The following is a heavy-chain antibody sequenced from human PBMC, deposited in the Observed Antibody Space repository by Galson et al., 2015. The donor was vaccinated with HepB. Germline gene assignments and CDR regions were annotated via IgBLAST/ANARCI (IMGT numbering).Heavy chain of an antibody. V-gene: IGHV1-8*01. D-gene: IGHD3-3*01. CDR2: MNYDSGNT. CDR1: GTTFTNYD. CDR3: ARLRSIFSDFENKKSLQY. J-gene: IGHJ1*01. Sequence: SVTVSCKASGTTFTNYDINWVRQATGQGLEWMGWMNYDSGNTGYAQKFQGRVTMTRDTSISTVYMELSGLRSEDTAVYYCARLRSIFSDFENKKSLQYWGQGTLVTVSS.